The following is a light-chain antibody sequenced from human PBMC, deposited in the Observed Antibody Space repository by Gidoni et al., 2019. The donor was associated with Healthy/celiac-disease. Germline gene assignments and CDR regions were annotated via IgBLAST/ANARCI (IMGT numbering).Light chain of an antibody. V-gene: IGLV1-40*01. CDR3: QSYDSSLSGYVV. CDR1: SSNIGAGYD. J-gene: IGLJ2*01. CDR2: GNS. Sequence: QSVLTQPPSVSGAPGHGVTISWTGSSSNIGAGYDVHWYQQLPGTAPKLLIYGNSNRPSGVPDRFSGSKSGTSASLAITGLQAEDEADYYCQSYDSSLSGYVVFGGGTKLTVL.